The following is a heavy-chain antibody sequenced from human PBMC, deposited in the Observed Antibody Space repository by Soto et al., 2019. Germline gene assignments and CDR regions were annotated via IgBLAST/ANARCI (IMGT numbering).Heavy chain of an antibody. CDR3: ARRDYGDYSRFDY. D-gene: IGHD4-17*01. CDR2: IYYGGST. CDR1: GGSISSGGYY. J-gene: IGHJ4*02. Sequence: QVQLQESGPGLVKPSQTLSLTCTVSGGSISSGGYYWSWIRQHPGKGLEWIGYIYYGGSTYYNPSLKSRVTISVDTSKNQFSLKLSSVTAADTAVYYCARRDYGDYSRFDYWGQGTLVTVSS. V-gene: IGHV4-31*03.